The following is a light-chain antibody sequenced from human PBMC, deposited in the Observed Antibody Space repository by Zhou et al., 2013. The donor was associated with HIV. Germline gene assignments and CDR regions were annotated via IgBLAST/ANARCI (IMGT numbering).Light chain of an antibody. CDR1: TLEFE. CDR2: DDS. Sequence: SYELTQPPSVSVAPGQTATIPSWGTTTLEFEMCTGTTRGQARPLVLVVYDDSDRPSGIPERFSGSNSGNTATLIISRVEAGDEADYYCQVWDSNDDHVVFGGGTKLTVL. J-gene: IGLJ2*01. CDR3: QVWDSNDDHVV. V-gene: IGLV3-21*02.